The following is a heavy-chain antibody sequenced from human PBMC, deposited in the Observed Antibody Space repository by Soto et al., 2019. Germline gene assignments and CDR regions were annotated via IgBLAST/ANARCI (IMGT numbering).Heavy chain of an antibody. D-gene: IGHD3-3*01. J-gene: IGHJ6*03. V-gene: IGHV4-34*01. CDR1: GGSFSGYY. CDR2: INHSGST. CDR3: ASRRTIFGVVPYYYMDV. Sequence: SETLSLTCAVYGGSFSGYYWSWIRQPPGKGLEWIGEINHSGSTNYNPSLKSRVTISVDTSENQFSLKLSSVTAADTAVYYCASRRTIFGVVPYYYMDVWGKGTTVTVSS.